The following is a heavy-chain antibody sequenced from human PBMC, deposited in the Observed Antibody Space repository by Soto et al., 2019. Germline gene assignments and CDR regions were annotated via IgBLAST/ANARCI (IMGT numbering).Heavy chain of an antibody. D-gene: IGHD2-2*01. J-gene: IGHJ4*02. CDR3: ARLRYCSSTSCEMGYFDY. CDR1: GGSISSYY. V-gene: IGHV4-59*01. Sequence: SETLPLTCTVSGGSISSYYWSWIRQPPGKGLEWIGYIYYSGSTNYNPSLKSRVTISVDTSKNQFSLKLSSVTAADTAVYYCARLRYCSSTSCEMGYFDYWGQGTLVTVSS. CDR2: IYYSGST.